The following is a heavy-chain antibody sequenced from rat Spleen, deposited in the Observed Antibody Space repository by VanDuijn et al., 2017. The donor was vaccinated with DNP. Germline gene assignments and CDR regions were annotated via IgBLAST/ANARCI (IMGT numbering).Heavy chain of an antibody. CDR1: GFSFRDYD. D-gene: IGHD4-3*01. Sequence: EVQLVESGGGLVQPGRSLKLSCVASGFSFRDYDMAWVRQAPKKGLEWVAAISPSGSRPYSPDSVKGRFTISRDTAKSSLYLQMNSLKSEDTATYYCTTEPSGYGDYWGQGVMVSVSS. CDR3: TTEPSGYGDY. CDR2: ISPSGSRP. V-gene: IGHV5-20*01. J-gene: IGHJ2*01.